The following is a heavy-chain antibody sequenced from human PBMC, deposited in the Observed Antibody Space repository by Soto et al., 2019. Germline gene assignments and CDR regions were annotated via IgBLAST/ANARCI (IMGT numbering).Heavy chain of an antibody. J-gene: IGHJ5*02. V-gene: IGHV1-2*02. CDR2: INPNSGGT. CDR1: GYTFTGYY. D-gene: IGHD5-12*01. Sequence: ASVKVSCKASGYTFTGYYMHWVRQAPGQGLEWMGWINPNSGGTNYAQKFQGRVTMTRDTSISTAYMELSRLRSDDTAVYYCARDQLILVKDDIDWDPDNWFDTWGQGTLVTVSS. CDR3: ARDQLILVKDDIDWDPDNWFDT.